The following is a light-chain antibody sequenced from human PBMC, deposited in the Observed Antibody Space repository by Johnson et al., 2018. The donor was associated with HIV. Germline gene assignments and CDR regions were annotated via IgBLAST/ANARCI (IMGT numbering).Light chain of an antibody. J-gene: IGLJ1*01. CDR2: ENN. Sequence: QSALTQPPSVSAAPGQKVTISCSGSSSNIGNNYVSWYQQLPGTAPKLLIYENNKRPSGIPDRFSGSKSGTSATLGITGLQTGDAADYYCGTWDSSLSAGVFGTGTKVTVL. CDR3: GTWDSSLSAGV. CDR1: SSNIGNNY. V-gene: IGLV1-51*02.